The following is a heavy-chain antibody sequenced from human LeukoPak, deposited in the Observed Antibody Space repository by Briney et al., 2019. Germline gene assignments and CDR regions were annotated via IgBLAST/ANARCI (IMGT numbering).Heavy chain of an antibody. J-gene: IGHJ4*02. CDR1: GYSFDYYR. D-gene: IGHD3-3*01. V-gene: IGHV5-51*01. CDR3: ARVGSVTNFGVVSYYFDY. CDR2: IYPDDSDS. Sequence: PGESLKISCKASGYSFDYYRIARVRQMPGKGLEWMGIIYPDDSDSTYSPSFQGQVTISVDKSINTAYLQWSSLKASNTAIYYCARVGSVTNFGVVSYYFDYWGQGTLVTVSS.